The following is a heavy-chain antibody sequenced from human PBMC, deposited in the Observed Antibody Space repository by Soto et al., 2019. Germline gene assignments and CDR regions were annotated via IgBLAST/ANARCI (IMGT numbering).Heavy chain of an antibody. D-gene: IGHD3-3*01. CDR3: ARDGGFWSGYYHYYYGMDV. CDR1: GYTFASYY. V-gene: IGHV1-46*01. Sequence: VKVSCKASGYTFASYYMHWVRQAPGQGLEWMGIINPSGGSTSYAQKFQGRVTMTRDTSTSTVYMELSSLRSEDTAVYYCARDGGFWSGYYHYYYGMDVWGQGTTVTVSS. CDR2: INPSGGST. J-gene: IGHJ6*02.